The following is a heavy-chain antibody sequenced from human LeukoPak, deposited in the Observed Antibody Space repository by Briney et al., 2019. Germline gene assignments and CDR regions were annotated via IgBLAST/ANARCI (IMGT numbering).Heavy chain of an antibody. CDR2: ISASGGST. V-gene: IGHV3-23*01. D-gene: IGHD6-19*01. J-gene: IGHJ3*02. CDR3: AKDLGSGWYLDHAFDI. Sequence: GGSLRLPCATSGFTFINYAMSWVRQAPGKGLEWVSGISASGGSTYYADSVKGRFTISRDNSKNTLYLQMNSLRAEDTAVYYCAKDLGSGWYLDHAFDIWGQGTMVTVSS. CDR1: GFTFINYA.